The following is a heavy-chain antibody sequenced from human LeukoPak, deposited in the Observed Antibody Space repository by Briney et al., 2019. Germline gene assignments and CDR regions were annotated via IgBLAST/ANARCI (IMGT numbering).Heavy chain of an antibody. CDR1: GGSFSGYY. V-gene: IGHV4-34*01. Sequence: SETLSLTCAVYGGSFSGYYWSWIRQPPGKGLEWIGEINHSGSTNYNPSLKSRVTISVDTSKNQFSLKLSSVTAADTAVYYCARGLRGYSDNWGQGTLVTVSS. J-gene: IGHJ4*02. CDR2: INHSGST. CDR3: ARGLRGYSDN.